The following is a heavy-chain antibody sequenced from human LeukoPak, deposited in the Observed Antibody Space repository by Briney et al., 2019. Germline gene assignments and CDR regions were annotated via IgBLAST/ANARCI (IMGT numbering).Heavy chain of an antibody. V-gene: IGHV1-18*01. J-gene: IGHJ2*01. CDR2: ISAYNGNT. CDR3: ARAKSGSFSAHWYFDL. D-gene: IGHD1-26*01. CDR1: GYTFTSYG. Sequence: ASVKVSCKASGYTFTSYGISWVRQAPGQGLEWMGWISAYNGNTNYAQKLQGRVTMTTDTSTSTVYMELRSLRSDDTAVYYCARAKSGSFSAHWYFDLWGRGTLVTVSS.